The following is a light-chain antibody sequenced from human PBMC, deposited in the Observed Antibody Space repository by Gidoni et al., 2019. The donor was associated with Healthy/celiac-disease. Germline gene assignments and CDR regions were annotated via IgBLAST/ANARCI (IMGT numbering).Light chain of an antibody. J-gene: IGLJ2*01. CDR2: QDS. CDR3: QAWDSSSVV. CDR1: KVGDKY. V-gene: IGLV3-1*01. Sequence: SYERTQPHSVSVPPGQTASITCSGDKVGDKYACWYQQKPGQSPVLVIYQDSKRPSGIPERFSGSHSGNTATLTISGTQAMDEADYYCQAWDSSSVVFGGGTKLTVL.